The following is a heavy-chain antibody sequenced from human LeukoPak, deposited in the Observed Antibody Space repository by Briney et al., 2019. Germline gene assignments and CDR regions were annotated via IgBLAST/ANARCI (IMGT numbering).Heavy chain of an antibody. Sequence: GGSLRLSCAASGFTFSNYGMHWVRQAPGKGLEWVAVISYDGSNKYYADSVKGRFTISRDNSKNTLYLQMNSLGAEDTAVYYCAKDRITMIVVIIPDLDYWGQGTQVTVSS. CDR1: GFTFSNYG. J-gene: IGHJ4*02. CDR3: AKDRITMIVVIIPDLDY. D-gene: IGHD3-22*01. CDR2: ISYDGSNK. V-gene: IGHV3-30*18.